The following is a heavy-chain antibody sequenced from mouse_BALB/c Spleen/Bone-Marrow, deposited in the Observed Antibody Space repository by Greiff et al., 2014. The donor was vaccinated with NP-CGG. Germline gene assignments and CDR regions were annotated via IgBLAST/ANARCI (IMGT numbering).Heavy chain of an antibody. CDR3: ARAWFDY. Sequence: VKLVESGSVLVKPGASVKLSCTASGFTFNSTYMHWAKQRPGQGLEWIGGIDPTSGNTNYNEKFKGKAAMTVDTSSSTAYLDLDSRTSEDCAVDYCARAWFDYWGQGTMLTVSS. V-gene: IGHV1S130*01. CDR2: IDPTSGNT. CDR1: GFTFNSTY. J-gene: IGHJ2*01.